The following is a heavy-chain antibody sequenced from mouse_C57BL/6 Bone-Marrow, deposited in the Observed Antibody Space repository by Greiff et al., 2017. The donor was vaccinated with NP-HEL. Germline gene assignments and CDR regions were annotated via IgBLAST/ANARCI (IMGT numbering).Heavy chain of an antibody. CDR1: GFSLTSYA. V-gene: IGHV2-9-1*01. CDR3: ARLVATGGYYYAMDY. D-gene: IGHD1-1*01. Sequence: VQLQQSGPGLVAPSQSLSITCTVSGFSLTSYAISWVRQPPGKGLEWLGVIWTGGGTNYNSALKSRLSISKDNSKSQVFLKMNSLQTDDTARYYCARLVATGGYYYAMDYWGQGTSVTVSS. CDR2: IWTGGGT. J-gene: IGHJ4*01.